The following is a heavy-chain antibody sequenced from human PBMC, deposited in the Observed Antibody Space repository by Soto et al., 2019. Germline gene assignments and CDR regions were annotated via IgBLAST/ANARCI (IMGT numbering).Heavy chain of an antibody. CDR1: GGSISSGVYS. D-gene: IGHD3-3*01. Sequence: SETLSLTCTVSGGSISSGVYSWSWIRQHQEKGLEWIGSIYYSGTTSYNQYIKTRLITTIHTPKKKLSLNVSSVTAAETAVYYCANFLAGFEYWGLGTLVTVSS. CDR2: IYYSGTT. V-gene: IGHV4-31*03. J-gene: IGHJ4*02. CDR3: ANFLAGFEY.